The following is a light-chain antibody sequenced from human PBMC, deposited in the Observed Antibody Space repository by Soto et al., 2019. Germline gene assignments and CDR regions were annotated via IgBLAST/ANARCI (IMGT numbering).Light chain of an antibody. Sequence: DIVMTQSPDSLAVSLGERATINCKSSQSVLYSSNNKNYLAWYQQKPGQPPKLLIYWASTRESGVPDRFSGSGSWTGFNLTIRSLQAEDVAVYYCQQYYSTPWTFGQGTKVEIK. CDR3: QQYYSTPWT. CDR2: WAS. J-gene: IGKJ1*01. V-gene: IGKV4-1*01. CDR1: QSVLYSSNNKNY.